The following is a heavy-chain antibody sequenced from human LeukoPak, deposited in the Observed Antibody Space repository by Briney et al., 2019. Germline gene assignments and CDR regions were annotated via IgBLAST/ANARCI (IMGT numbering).Heavy chain of an antibody. CDR3: ARDKGIAGGDY. V-gene: IGHV3-66*01. J-gene: IGHJ4*02. D-gene: IGHD6-13*01. CDR2: IYSGGST. CDR1: GGSFSGYY. Sequence: PSETLSLTCAVYGGSFSGYYWSWVRQAPGKGLEWVSVIYSGGSTYYADSVKGRFTISRDNSKNTLYLQMNSLRAEDTAVYYCARDKGIAGGDYWGQGTLVTVSS.